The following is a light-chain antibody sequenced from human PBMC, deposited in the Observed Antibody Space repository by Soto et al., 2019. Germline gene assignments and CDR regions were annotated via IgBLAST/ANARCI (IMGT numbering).Light chain of an antibody. V-gene: IGKV3-15*01. Sequence: EIEMTQSPATLSVSPGERATLSCRARQSVSSHLAWYQHKPGQPPRLLLYGASIRLSGIPARFSGSGSGTEFTLTINSLQSEDFAVYYCQQYDNRPGTFGQGTKVEIK. CDR2: GAS. CDR3: QQYDNRPGT. CDR1: QSVSSH. J-gene: IGKJ1*01.